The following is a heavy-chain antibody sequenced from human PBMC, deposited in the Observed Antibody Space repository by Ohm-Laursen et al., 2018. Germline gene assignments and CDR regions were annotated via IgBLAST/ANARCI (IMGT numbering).Heavy chain of an antibody. V-gene: IGHV4-38-2*01. D-gene: IGHD3-16*01. CDR2: VYHSGST. CDR3: ARASRGIFDS. J-gene: IGHJ4*02. Sequence: GTLSLTCVVSGYSISSGYYWGWIRQPPGKGLEWIGSVYHSGSTNYNPSLKSRVVFSVDTSKNQFSLRLSSVTAADTAVYYCARASRGIFDSWGQGTLVTVSS. CDR1: GYSISSGYY.